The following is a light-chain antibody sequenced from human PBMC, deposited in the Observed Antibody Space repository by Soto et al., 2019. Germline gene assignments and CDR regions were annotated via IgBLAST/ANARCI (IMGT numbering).Light chain of an antibody. CDR1: SSDVGGYNY. Sequence: QLVLTQPPSASGSPGQSVTISCTGTSSDVGGYNYVSWYQQHPGKAPKLMIYDVTKRPSGVPDRFSGSKSGSTASLTVSGLQAEDEADYYCSSYAGSNNWVFGGGTKLTVL. J-gene: IGLJ3*02. V-gene: IGLV2-8*01. CDR3: SSYAGSNNWV. CDR2: DVT.